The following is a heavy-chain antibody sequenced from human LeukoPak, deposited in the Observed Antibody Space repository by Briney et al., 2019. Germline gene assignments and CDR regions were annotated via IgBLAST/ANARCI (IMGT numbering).Heavy chain of an antibody. CDR3: ASFRGNSAWFDP. Sequence: GASVKIFCKASGYTCTSYGISWVRQAPGQGLELMGWISAYNGNTNYAQKLQGRVTMTTDTSTSTAYMELRSLRSDDTAVYYCASFRGNSAWFDPWGQGTLVTVSS. J-gene: IGHJ5*02. CDR2: ISAYNGNT. D-gene: IGHD4-23*01. V-gene: IGHV1-18*01. CDR1: GYTCTSYG.